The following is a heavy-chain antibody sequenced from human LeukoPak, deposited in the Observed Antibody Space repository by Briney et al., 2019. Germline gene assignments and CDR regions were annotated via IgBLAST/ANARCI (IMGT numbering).Heavy chain of an antibody. CDR1: GFDFSTYA. V-gene: IGHV3-64*01. D-gene: IGHD2-2*01. CDR2: ISKSGDDT. CDR3: ARIPEY. J-gene: IGHJ1*01. Sequence: GGSLRLSCAASGFDFSTYAMHWARLTPGKGLEFVSAISKSGDDTSYGNDVKGRFTISRDNIKNTVDLEMGSLRVDDTGIYYCARIPEYWCQGTVVTVSS.